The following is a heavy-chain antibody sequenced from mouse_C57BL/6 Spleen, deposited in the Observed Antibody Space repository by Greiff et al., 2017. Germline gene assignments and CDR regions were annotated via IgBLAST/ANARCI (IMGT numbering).Heavy chain of an antibody. CDR2: IYPGSGNT. CDR1: GYSFTSYY. Sequence: QVQLQQSGPELVKPGASVKISCKASGYSFTSYYIHWVKQRPGQGLEWIGWIYPGSGNTKYNAKFKGKATLTADTSSSPAYMQLSSLTSEDSAVYYWARGINGGDYWGQGTTLTVSS. D-gene: IGHD2-4*01. J-gene: IGHJ2*01. V-gene: IGHV1-66*01. CDR3: ARGINGGDY.